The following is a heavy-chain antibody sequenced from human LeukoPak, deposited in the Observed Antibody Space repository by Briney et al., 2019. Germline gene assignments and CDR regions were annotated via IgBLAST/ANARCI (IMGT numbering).Heavy chain of an antibody. V-gene: IGHV3-23*01. Sequence: RGSLRLSCAASGFTLSSHAMSWVRQAPGKGLEWISTFSESSGSAHYADSVKGRFTISRDISKNTLYLQMNSLRAEDTAVYYCARDPSRSWWGYFDYWGQGALVTVSS. CDR1: GFTLSSHA. D-gene: IGHD6-13*01. CDR3: ARDPSRSWWGYFDY. CDR2: FSESSGSA. J-gene: IGHJ4*02.